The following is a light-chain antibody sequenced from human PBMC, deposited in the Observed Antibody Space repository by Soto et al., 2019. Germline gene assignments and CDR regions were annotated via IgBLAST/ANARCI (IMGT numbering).Light chain of an antibody. CDR1: QSISTY. V-gene: IGKV1-39*01. CDR3: QLATDPLWA. Sequence: DIQMTQSPSSLSASVGDRITITCRASQSISTYLNLFQQKPGKVPKLMTFSASNLQSGVPSRCSAGGSGTYFTLTISRLKPEDFATYYWQLATDPLWAFGQGTKVEVK. J-gene: IGKJ1*01. CDR2: SAS.